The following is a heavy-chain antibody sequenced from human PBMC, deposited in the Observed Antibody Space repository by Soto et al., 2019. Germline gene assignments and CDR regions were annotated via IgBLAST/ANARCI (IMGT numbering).Heavy chain of an antibody. CDR2: INSGEGKT. V-gene: IGHV1-3*01. D-gene: IGHD1-26*01. J-gene: IGHJ4*02. Sequence: QVQLAQSGAEVKKPGASVKVPGKASGYTFTSYAMHWVRQAPGQRLEWMGWINSGEGKTKYSQKLQGRVTISRDTSASIVYMELSSLRSEDTAVYYCARGSGSHFPYFDHWGQGILVTVSS. CDR3: ARGSGSHFPYFDH. CDR1: GYTFTSYA.